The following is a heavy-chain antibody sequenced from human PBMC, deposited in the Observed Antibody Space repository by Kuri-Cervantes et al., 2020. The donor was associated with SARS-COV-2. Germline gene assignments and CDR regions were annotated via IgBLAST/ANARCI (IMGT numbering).Heavy chain of an antibody. CDR1: GFTFSSYG. V-gene: IGHV3-30*02. CDR3: ARGGVGYDRGLAFDI. D-gene: IGHD3-10*01. Sequence: GGSLRLSCAASGFTFSSYGMYWVRQAPGKGLEWVAFIRYDGSNKYYADSVKGRFTISRHNSKNTLYLQMNSLRAEDTAVYYCARGGVGYDRGLAFDIWGQGTMVTVSS. CDR2: IRYDGSNK. J-gene: IGHJ3*02.